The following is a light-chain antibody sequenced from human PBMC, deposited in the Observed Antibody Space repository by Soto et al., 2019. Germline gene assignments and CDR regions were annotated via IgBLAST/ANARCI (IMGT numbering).Light chain of an antibody. J-gene: IGLJ7*01. V-gene: IGLV1-44*01. CDR2: TNN. CDR3: AAWDDSLNGAV. CDR1: SSNIGTNP. Sequence: QSVLTQPPSASGTPGQRVFISCSGSSSNIGTNPVNWFRQLPGTAPKLLIYTNNQRPSGVPDRFSGSKSGTSASLAISELQSEDEADYYCAAWDDSLNGAVFGGGTQLTVL.